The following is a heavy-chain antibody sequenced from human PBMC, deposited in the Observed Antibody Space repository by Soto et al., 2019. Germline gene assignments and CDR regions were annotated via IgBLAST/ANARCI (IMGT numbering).Heavy chain of an antibody. V-gene: IGHV4-34*01. D-gene: IGHD3-9*01. CDR3: ARGDILTGYYYYYYGMDV. J-gene: IGHJ6*02. Sequence: SETLSLTCAVYGGSFSGYYWSWIRQPPGKGLEWIGEINHSGSTNYNPPLKSRVTISVDTSKNQFSLKLSSVTDADTAVYYCARGDILTGYYYYYYGMDVWGQGTTVS. CDR1: GGSFSGYY. CDR2: INHSGST.